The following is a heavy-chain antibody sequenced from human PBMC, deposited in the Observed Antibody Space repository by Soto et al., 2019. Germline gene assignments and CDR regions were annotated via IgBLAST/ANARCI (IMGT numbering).Heavy chain of an antibody. CDR1: GYTFTSYG. D-gene: IGHD5-18*01. CDR3: ARVLEDTATGWGVDY. Sequence: QVQLVQSGAEVKKPGASVKVSCKASGYTFTSYGISWVRQAPGQGLEWMGWISAYNGNTNYAQKLQGRVTMTTDTSTRTGYMEVRSLRFADTAVYYCARVLEDTATGWGVDYWGQGTLVTVSS. CDR2: ISAYNGNT. V-gene: IGHV1-18*01. J-gene: IGHJ4*02.